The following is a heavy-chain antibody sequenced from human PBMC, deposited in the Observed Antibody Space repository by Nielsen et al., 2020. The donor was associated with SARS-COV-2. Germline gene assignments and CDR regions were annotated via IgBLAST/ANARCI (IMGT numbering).Heavy chain of an antibody. CDR1: GLTFRAYW. J-gene: IGHJ4*02. D-gene: IGHD3-10*01. Sequence: GESLKISCAASGLTFRAYWMAWVRQAPGKELEWVAQISPDGSAPNSVDSLRARFIISRDNAKNSLYLQMNSLRAEDTAVYYCARDLYYYGPLDYWGQGTLVTVSS. V-gene: IGHV3-7*01. CDR3: ARDLYYYGPLDY. CDR2: ISPDGSAP.